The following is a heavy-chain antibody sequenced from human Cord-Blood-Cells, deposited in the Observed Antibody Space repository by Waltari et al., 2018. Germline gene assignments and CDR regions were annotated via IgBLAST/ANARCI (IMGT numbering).Heavy chain of an antibody. CDR1: GYSISSGYY. CDR2: IYHSGHT. D-gene: IGHD5-12*01. CDR3: ARVYSGYESYWYFDL. Sequence: QVQLQASGPGLVKPSETLSLTCAVSGYSISSGYYWGWIRQPPGQGLEWIGSIYHSGHTCYNPSLKSRCTISVDTSQNQFSLKLSSVTAADTAVYYCARVYSGYESYWYFDLWGRGTLVTVSS. V-gene: IGHV4-38-2*01. J-gene: IGHJ2*01.